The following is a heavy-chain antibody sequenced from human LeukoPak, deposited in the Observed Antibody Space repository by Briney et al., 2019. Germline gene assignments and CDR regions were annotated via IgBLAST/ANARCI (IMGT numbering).Heavy chain of an antibody. Sequence: PAGGSLRLSCAASGFTFSDHYMDWVRQAPGKGLEWVGRSRNKANSYSTEYAASVKGRFTISRDDSKNSLYLQMNSLKTEDTAVYYCATGWDYYGSGSQFGNWGQGTLVIVSS. D-gene: IGHD3-10*01. CDR2: SRNKANSYST. V-gene: IGHV3-72*01. CDR1: GFTFSDHY. J-gene: IGHJ4*02. CDR3: ATGWDYYGSGSQFGN.